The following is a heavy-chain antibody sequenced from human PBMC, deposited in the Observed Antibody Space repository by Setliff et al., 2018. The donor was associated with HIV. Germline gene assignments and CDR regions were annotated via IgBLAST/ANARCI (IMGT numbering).Heavy chain of an antibody. CDR3: ARQLVVEGAFDM. CDR1: GYNFSRYW. Sequence: GESLKISCKVSGYNFSRYWIAWVRQMPGKGLEWMGMIYPGDSDTRNSPSFQGQVTISADKSISTAYLQWSSLKASDTAMYYCARQLVVEGAFDMWGQGTMVT. CDR2: IYPGDSDT. J-gene: IGHJ3*02. D-gene: IGHD2-15*01. V-gene: IGHV5-51*01.